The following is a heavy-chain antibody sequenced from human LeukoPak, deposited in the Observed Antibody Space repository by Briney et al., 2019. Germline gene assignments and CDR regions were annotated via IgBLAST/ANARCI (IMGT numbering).Heavy chain of an antibody. CDR1: GFTFSTYW. D-gene: IGHD1-26*01. J-gene: IGHJ4*02. Sequence: GGSLRLSCAASGFTFSTYWMHWVRQASGEGLVWVLHIDSDGSTTTYADSVKGRFTISRDNAKNTLYLQMNSLRADDTSMYYCARGQAQGGWDWGQGTLVTVSS. CDR2: IDSDGSTT. V-gene: IGHV3-74*01. CDR3: ARGQAQGGWD.